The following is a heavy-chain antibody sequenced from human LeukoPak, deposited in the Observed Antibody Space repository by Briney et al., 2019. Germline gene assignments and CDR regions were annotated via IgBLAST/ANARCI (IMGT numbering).Heavy chain of an antibody. V-gene: IGHV1-2*02. Sequence: ASVKVSCKASGYTFTGYYMHWVRQAPGQGLEWMGWINPNSGGTNYAQKFQDRVTMTRDTSISTAYMELSRLRSDDTAVYYCARRGTVVTTQVYYYYMDVWGKGTTVTVSS. CDR1: GYTFTGYY. CDR2: INPNSGGT. J-gene: IGHJ6*03. D-gene: IGHD4-23*01. CDR3: ARRGTVVTTQVYYYYMDV.